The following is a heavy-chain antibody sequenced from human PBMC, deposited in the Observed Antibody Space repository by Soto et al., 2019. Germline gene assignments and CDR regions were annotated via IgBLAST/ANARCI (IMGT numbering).Heavy chain of an antibody. CDR3: AHPVITYGGVVADDAFDV. CDR1: GFSLTTRGVG. J-gene: IGHJ3*01. V-gene: IGHV2-5*02. D-gene: IGHD3-16*02. CDR2: IYWDDDR. Sequence: QITLKESGPRLLNPTETLTLTCTFSGFSLTTRGVGVGWIRQPPGEALEWLAVIYWDDDRRYSPSLKTRLALSKDTSKNQVVLTMTNMDSVDTATYYCAHPVITYGGVVADDAFDVWGQGTTVTVSS.